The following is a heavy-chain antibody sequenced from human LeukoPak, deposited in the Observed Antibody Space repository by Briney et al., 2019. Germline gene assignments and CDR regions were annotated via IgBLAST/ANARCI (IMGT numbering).Heavy chain of an antibody. J-gene: IGHJ4*02. CDR2: ISGSGGST. D-gene: IGHD2-2*01. Sequence: GGSLRLSCAASGFTFSSYAMSWVRQAPGKGLEWVSAISGSGGSTYYADSVKGRFTISRDNSKNTLYLQMNSLRAEDTAVYYCAKDSPRTWDIVVVPAAIDYGGQGTLVTVSS. CDR3: AKDSPRTWDIVVVPAAIDY. V-gene: IGHV3-23*01. CDR1: GFTFSSYA.